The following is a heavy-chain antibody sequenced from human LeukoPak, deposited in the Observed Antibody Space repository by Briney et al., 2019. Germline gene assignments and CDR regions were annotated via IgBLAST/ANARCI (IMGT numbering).Heavy chain of an antibody. D-gene: IGHD1-26*01. V-gene: IGHV4-34*01. J-gene: IGHJ5*02. CDR3: ARHVVSWELLP. Sequence: TSETLSLTCAVYGGSFSGYYWSWIRQPPGKGLEWIGEINHSGSTNYNPSLKSRVTISVDTSKNQFSLKLSSVTAADTAVYYCARHVVSWELLPWGQGTLVTVSS. CDR1: GGSFSGYY. CDR2: INHSGST.